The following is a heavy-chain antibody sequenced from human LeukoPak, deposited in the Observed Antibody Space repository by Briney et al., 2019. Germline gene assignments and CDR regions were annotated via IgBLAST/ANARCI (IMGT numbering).Heavy chain of an antibody. Sequence: PSETLSLTCAVSGGSISSGGYSWSWIRQPPGKGLEWIGYIYHSGSTNYNPSLKSRVTISVDTSKNQFSLKLSSVTAADTAVYYCASTVTTGPWGDNWFDPWGQGTLVTVSS. CDR3: ASTVTTGPWGDNWFDP. CDR2: IYHSGST. V-gene: IGHV4-30-2*02. J-gene: IGHJ5*02. D-gene: IGHD4-17*01. CDR1: GGSISSGGYS.